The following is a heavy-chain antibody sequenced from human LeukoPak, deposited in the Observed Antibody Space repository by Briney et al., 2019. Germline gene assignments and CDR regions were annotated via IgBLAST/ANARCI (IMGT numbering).Heavy chain of an antibody. CDR1: GITLSNYG. Sequence: GGSLRLSCRVSGITLSNYGMSWVRQAPGKGLEWVAGISGSGGSTKYADSVKGRFTISRDNPKNTLYLQMTSLRAEYTAVYFCAKRGVVIRVILVGFHKEAYYFDSWGQGALVTVSS. V-gene: IGHV3-23*01. J-gene: IGHJ4*02. CDR3: AKRGVVIRVILVGFHKEAYYFDS. CDR2: ISGSGGST. D-gene: IGHD3-22*01.